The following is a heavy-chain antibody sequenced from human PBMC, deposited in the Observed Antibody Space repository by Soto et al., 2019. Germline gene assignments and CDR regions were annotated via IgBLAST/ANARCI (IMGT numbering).Heavy chain of an antibody. CDR1: GDTFSTHS. CDR3: ARDRCLGGSCDDVFDI. J-gene: IGHJ3*02. Sequence: QVQLVQSGAEVKRPGSSVKVSCTASGDTFSTHSISWVRQAPGLGLEWMGGIIPIFGITNTTQRFRGRLTITADESTSTAYMELNGLRSDDTAVYYCARDRCLGGSCDDVFDIWGQGTRVTVSS. CDR2: IIPIFGIT. V-gene: IGHV1-69*01. D-gene: IGHD3-3*01.